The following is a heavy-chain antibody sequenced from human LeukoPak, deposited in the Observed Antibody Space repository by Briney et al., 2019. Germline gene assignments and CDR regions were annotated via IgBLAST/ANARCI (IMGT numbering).Heavy chain of an antibody. CDR3: ATSLGPLTEY. D-gene: IGHD7-27*01. CDR2: INSGGSGT. J-gene: IGHJ4*02. V-gene: IGHV3-74*01. Sequence: LGGSLRLSCAASGFTFSSYAMSWVRQAPGKGLVWVSRINSGGSGTSYAASVEGRFTISRDNVKNTLYLQMDSLRAEDTAVYYCATSLGPLTEYWGQGTLVTVSS. CDR1: GFTFSSYA.